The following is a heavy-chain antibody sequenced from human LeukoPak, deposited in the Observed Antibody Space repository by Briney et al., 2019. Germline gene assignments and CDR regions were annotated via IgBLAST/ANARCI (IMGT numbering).Heavy chain of an antibody. V-gene: IGHV4-31*03. CDR1: GGSISSGGYY. D-gene: IGHD5-12*01. CDR3: ARLEDSGYDWSGGFDY. Sequence: PSQTLSLTCTVSGGSISSGGYYWSWIRQHPGRGLEWIGYIYYSGSTYYNPSLKSRVTISVDTSKNQFSLKLSSVTAADTAVYYCARLEDSGYDWSGGFDYWGQGTLVTVSS. CDR2: IYYSGST. J-gene: IGHJ4*02.